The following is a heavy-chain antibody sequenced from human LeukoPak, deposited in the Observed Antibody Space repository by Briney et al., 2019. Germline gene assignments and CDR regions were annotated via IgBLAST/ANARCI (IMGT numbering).Heavy chain of an antibody. V-gene: IGHV1-2*02. D-gene: IGHD6-19*01. Sequence: ASVKVSCKASGYTFTGYYMHWVRQAPGQGLEWMGWINPNSGGTNYAQKFQGRVTMTRDTSISTAYMELSSLRSEDTAVYYCASSSGWPDAFDIWGQGTMVTVSS. J-gene: IGHJ3*02. CDR3: ASSSGWPDAFDI. CDR2: INPNSGGT. CDR1: GYTFTGYY.